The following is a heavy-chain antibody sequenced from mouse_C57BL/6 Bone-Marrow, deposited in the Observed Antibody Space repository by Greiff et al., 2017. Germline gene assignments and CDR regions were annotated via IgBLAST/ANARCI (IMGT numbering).Heavy chain of an antibody. D-gene: IGHD1-1*01. V-gene: IGHV1-15*01. CDR2: IDPETGGT. J-gene: IGHJ2*01. Sequence: VKLQQSGAELVRPGASVTLSCKASGYTFTDYEMHWVKQTPVHGLEWIGAIDPETGGTAYNQKFKGKAILTADKSSSTAYMELRSLTSEDSAVYYCTRPSLPYYGSSLDYWGQGTTLTVSS. CDR3: TRPSLPYYGSSLDY. CDR1: GYTFTDYE.